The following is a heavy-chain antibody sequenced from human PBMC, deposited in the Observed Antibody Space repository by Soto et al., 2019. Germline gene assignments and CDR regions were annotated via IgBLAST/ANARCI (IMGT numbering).Heavy chain of an antibody. Sequence: QVQLVQSGAEVKKPGSSVKVSCQASGGTFSSYALSWVLQAPGQGLEWMGGIIPIFGTANSAQKFQCRVTITADESTSTADMALSSLRSEDTAVYYCAREGIVVVVAAYNYGMDVWGQGTTVTVSS. J-gene: IGHJ6*02. D-gene: IGHD2-15*01. CDR1: GGTFSSYA. CDR2: IIPIFGTA. V-gene: IGHV1-69*12. CDR3: AREGIVVVVAAYNYGMDV.